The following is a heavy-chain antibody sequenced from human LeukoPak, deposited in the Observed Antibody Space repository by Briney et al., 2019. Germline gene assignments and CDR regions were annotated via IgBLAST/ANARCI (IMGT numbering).Heavy chain of an antibody. D-gene: IGHD1-26*01. V-gene: IGHV1-69*13. CDR2: IIPIFGTA. CDR3: ARERVGAATYFDY. CDR1: GGTFSSYA. Sequence: SVKVSCRASGGTFSSYAISWVRQAPGQGLEWMGGIIPIFGTANYAQKFQGRVTITADESTSTAYMELSSLRSEDPAVYYCARERVGAATYFDYWGQGTLVTVSS. J-gene: IGHJ4*02.